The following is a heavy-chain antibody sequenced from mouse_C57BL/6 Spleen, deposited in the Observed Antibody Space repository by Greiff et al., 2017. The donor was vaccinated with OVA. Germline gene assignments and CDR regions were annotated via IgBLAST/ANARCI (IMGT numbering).Heavy chain of an antibody. CDR2: IDPETGGT. D-gene: IGHD2-2*01. CDR1: GYTFTDYE. CDR3: AKSAGSTMVTAPFAY. V-gene: IGHV1-15*01. J-gene: IGHJ3*01. Sequence: QVQLQQSGAELVRPGASVTLSCKASGYTFTDYEMHWVKQTPVHGLEWIGAIDPETGGTAYNQKFKGKATLTADKSSSTAYMELRSLTSEDSAVYYGAKSAGSTMVTAPFAYWGQGTLVTVSA.